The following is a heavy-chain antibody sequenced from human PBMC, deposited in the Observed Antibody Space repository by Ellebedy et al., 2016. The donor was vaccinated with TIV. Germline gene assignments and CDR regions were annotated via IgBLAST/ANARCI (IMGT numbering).Heavy chain of an antibody. D-gene: IGHD5-18*01. CDR3: ARLSLVDTAMVTSYFDL. CDR1: GYSFTSYW. CDR2: IYPGDSDT. J-gene: IGHJ2*01. V-gene: IGHV5-51*01. Sequence: GESLKISCKGSGYSFTSYWIGWVRQMPGKGLEWMGVIYPGDSDTRYSPSFQGQVTITADKSISTAYLQWSSLKASDTAMYYCARLSLVDTAMVTSYFDLWGRGTLVTVSS.